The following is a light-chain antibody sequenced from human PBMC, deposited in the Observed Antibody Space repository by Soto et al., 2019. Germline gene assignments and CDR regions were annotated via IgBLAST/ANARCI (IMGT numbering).Light chain of an antibody. Sequence: QSALTQPASVSGSPGQSITISCTGTSSDVGGYNYVSWYQQHPGKAPKLMIYDVSNRPSGVSNRFSGSKSGNTASLTISGLRAEEEVDYYCRSYKSSRLFAFGPGTKPPVL. J-gene: IGLJ1*01. V-gene: IGLV2-14*01. CDR1: SSDVGGYNY. CDR2: DVS. CDR3: RSYKSSRLFA.